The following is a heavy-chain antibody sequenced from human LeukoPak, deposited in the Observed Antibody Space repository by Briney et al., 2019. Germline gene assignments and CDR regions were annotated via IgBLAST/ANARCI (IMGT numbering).Heavy chain of an antibody. CDR2: ISSSSSYI. J-gene: IGHJ4*02. CDR1: GFTFSSYS. D-gene: IGHD3-9*01. V-gene: IGHV3-21*04. Sequence: PGGSLRLSCAASGFTFSSYSMNWVRQAPGKGLEWVSSISSSSSYIYYADSVKGRFTISRDNARKSLFLQMSSLRAEDTAVYYCARELRYFDWSTGSPVTCFDYWGQGTLVTVSS. CDR3: ARELRYFDWSTGSPVTCFDY.